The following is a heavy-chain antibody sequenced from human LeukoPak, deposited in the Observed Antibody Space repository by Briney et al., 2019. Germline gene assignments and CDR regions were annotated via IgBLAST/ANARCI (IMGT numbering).Heavy chain of an antibody. V-gene: IGHV1-24*01. J-gene: IGHJ3*02. CDR2: LDREGGDP. D-gene: IGHD6-25*01. CDR1: GLTGFELN. Sequence: EASVKVSCKLSGLTGFELNMHWVRQAPGKGLEWMGGLDREGGDPIYAQKFQGRVTMTRDMSTSTVYMDLSSLRSEDTAVYYCARYGFSSVWQGGWHAFDIWGQGTLVTVSP. CDR3: ARYGFSSVWQGGWHAFDI.